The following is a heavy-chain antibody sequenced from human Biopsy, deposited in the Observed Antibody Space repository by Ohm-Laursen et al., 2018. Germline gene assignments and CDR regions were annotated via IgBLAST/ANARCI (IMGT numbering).Heavy chain of an antibody. Sequence: GASVKVSCKASGGTFTRYAMHWVRQAPGQGLEWMGRIISVHDIANYAQKFQGRVTITADKSTSTAYMELRNLRSEDPAVYYCARTLVDCTSGTCYDVGDGMDVWGQGTLVSVSS. CDR1: GGTFTRYA. D-gene: IGHD2-15*01. CDR2: IISVHDIA. J-gene: IGHJ6*02. V-gene: IGHV1-69*04. CDR3: ARTLVDCTSGTCYDVGDGMDV.